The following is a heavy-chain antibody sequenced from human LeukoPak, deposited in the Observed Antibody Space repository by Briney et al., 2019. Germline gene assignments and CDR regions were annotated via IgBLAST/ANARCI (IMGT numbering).Heavy chain of an antibody. J-gene: IGHJ4*02. Sequence: SETLSLTCTVSGGSISSYYWSWIRQPPGKGLEWIGYIYYTGRTNYNPSLKSRVTISVDRSRNQFSLKLSSVTAADTAVYYCAREQRNYSYAYDYWGQGTLVTVSS. CDR2: IYYTGRT. V-gene: IGHV4-59*01. CDR1: GGSISSYY. CDR3: AREQRNYSYAYDY. D-gene: IGHD3-16*01.